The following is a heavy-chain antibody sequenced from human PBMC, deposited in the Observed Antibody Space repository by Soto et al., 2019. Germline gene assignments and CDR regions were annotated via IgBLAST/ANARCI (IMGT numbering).Heavy chain of an antibody. V-gene: IGHV4-30-4*01. Sequence: PSETLALTCTVSGGSISSGDYYWSWIRQPPGKGLEWIGYIYYSGSTYYNPSLKSRVTISVDTSKNQFSLKLSSVTAADTAVYYCARVGYDFWTGDPWGQGTLVTVSS. CDR1: GGSISSGDYY. J-gene: IGHJ5*02. CDR2: IYYSGST. D-gene: IGHD3-3*01. CDR3: ARVGYDFWTGDP.